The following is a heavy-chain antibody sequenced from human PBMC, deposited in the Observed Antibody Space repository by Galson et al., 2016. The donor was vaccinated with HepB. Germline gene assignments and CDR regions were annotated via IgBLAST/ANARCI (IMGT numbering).Heavy chain of an antibody. CDR3: ARTGSGSAPGGY. D-gene: IGHD3-16*01. V-gene: IGHV4-61*01. CDR1: GGSVSTSNYY. CDR2: IHYTGST. Sequence: TLSLTCNVSGGSVSTSNYYWSWIRQPPGKGLEWIGYIHYTGSTKYNPSLKSRVSISVDTSKNQISLRLSSVTAADTAVYFCARTGSGSAPGGYWGQGTLVTVAS. J-gene: IGHJ4*02.